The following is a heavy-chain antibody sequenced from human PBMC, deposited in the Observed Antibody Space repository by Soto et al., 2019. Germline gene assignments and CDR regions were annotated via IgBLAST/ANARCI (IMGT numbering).Heavy chain of an antibody. D-gene: IGHD3-10*01. CDR2: INPSGDTT. V-gene: IGHV1-46*03. Sequence: QVQLVQSGAEVRKPGASVKVSCKASGYSVTSYYIHWVRQAPGQGLEWMGIINPSGDTTTYAQRFQGRVTMTRDTSTNTIFMGLSSLTSEDTAVYFCASLGPWFGEPWRGQSIDFWGQGTLVTVSS. J-gene: IGHJ4*02. CDR3: ASLGPWFGEPWRGQSIDF. CDR1: GYSVTSYY.